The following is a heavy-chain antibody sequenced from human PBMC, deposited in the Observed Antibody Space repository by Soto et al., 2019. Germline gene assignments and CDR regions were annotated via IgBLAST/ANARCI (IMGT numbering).Heavy chain of an antibody. CDR1: ACTFSSYA. V-gene: IGHV1-69*13. CDR3: ARSKRSGRNQQPEDY. D-gene: IGHD3-10*01. CDR2: IIPIFGTA. Sequence: ASVKVCGEAAACTFSSYAISWVRQAPGQGLEWMGGIIPIFGTANYAQKFQGRVTITADESTSTAYMELSSLRSEDTAVYYCARSKRSGRNQQPEDYWGQRTLGTVSS. J-gene: IGHJ4*02.